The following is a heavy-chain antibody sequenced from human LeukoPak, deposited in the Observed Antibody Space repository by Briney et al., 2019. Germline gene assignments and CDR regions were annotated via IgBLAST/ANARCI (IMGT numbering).Heavy chain of an antibody. CDR3: ARDYTAMVKLDY. D-gene: IGHD5-18*01. Sequence: GGSLRLSCAASGFTFSSYAMHWVRQAPGKGLEWVAVISYDGSNKYYADSVKGRFTISRDNSKDTLYLQMNSLRAEDTAVYYCARDYTAMVKLDYWGQGTLVTVSS. J-gene: IGHJ4*02. CDR1: GFTFSSYA. V-gene: IGHV3-30-3*01. CDR2: ISYDGSNK.